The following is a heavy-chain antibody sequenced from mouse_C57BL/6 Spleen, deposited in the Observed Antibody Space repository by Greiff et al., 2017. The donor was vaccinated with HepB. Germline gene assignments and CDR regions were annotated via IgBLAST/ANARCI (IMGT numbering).Heavy chain of an antibody. V-gene: IGHV1-69*01. CDR1: GYTFTSYW. D-gene: IGHD2-1*01. CDR2: IDPSDSYT. CDR3: ARREGNRYFDV. J-gene: IGHJ1*03. Sequence: QVQLQQPGAELVMPGASVKLSCKASGYTFTSYWMHWVKQRPGQGLEWIGEIDPSDSYTNYNQKFKGKSTLTVDKSSSTAYMQLSSLTSEDSAVYYCARREGNRYFDVWGIGTTVTVSS.